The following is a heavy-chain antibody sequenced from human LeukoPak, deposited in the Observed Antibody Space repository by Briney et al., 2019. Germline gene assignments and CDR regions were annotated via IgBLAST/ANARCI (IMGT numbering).Heavy chain of an antibody. CDR2: INWNSGSI. CDR1: GFTFDDYA. Sequence: GGSLTLSCAASGFTFDDYAMHWVRQAPGKGLEWVSGINWNSGSIGYADSVKGRFIIPRDNAKNSLYLQMNNLRAEDTALYYCAKDNSYTSGNYFDSWGQRTLVTVSS. D-gene: IGHD3-10*01. V-gene: IGHV3-9*01. CDR3: AKDNSYTSGNYFDS. J-gene: IGHJ4*02.